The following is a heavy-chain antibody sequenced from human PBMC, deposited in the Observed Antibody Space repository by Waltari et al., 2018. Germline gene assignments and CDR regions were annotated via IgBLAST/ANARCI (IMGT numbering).Heavy chain of an antibody. CDR1: DFTFSDSY. CDR3: ARSVRSPGD. V-gene: IGHV3-11*01. D-gene: IGHD3-10*02. J-gene: IGHJ4*02. Sequence: QVQLVESGGGLVKPGGSLGLFCAAPDFTFSDSYMSWTRQAPGKGLEWLSYISDSGSSPYYADSVKGRFTLSRDNAKNSVYLQMNSLRVEDTAVYYCARSVRSPGDWGQGTLVTVSS. CDR2: ISDSGSSP.